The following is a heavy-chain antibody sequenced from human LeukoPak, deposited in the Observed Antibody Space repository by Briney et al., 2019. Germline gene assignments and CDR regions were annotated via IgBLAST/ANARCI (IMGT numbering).Heavy chain of an antibody. CDR1: GFTFSSYG. V-gene: IGHV3-33*01. Sequence: PGRSLRLSCAASGFTFSSYGMHWVRQAPGKGLEWVAVIWYDGSNKYYADSVKGRFTISRDNSKNTLYLQMNSLRAEDTAVYYCAREGRYCSSTSCYATWFDPWGQGTLVTVSS. D-gene: IGHD2-2*01. J-gene: IGHJ5*02. CDR2: IWYDGSNK. CDR3: AREGRYCSSTSCYATWFDP.